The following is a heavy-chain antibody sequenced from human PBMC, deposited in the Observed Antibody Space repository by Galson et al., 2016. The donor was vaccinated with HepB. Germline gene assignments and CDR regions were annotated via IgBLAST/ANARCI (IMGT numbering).Heavy chain of an antibody. V-gene: IGHV3-23*01. CDR2: LSSSAITT. CDR1: GFTFSNYA. J-gene: IGHJ5*01. CDR3: AKGPKSEGGWFDY. Sequence: SLRLSCAASGFTFSNYAMNWVRQVPGKGLEWVSALSSSAITTHYADSVKGRFTISRDNSKNTLYLQMNSLRAEDTAVYYCAKGPKSEGGWFDYWGQGTLVIVSS.